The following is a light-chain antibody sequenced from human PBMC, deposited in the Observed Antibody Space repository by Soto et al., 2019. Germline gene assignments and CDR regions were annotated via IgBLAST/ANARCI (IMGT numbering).Light chain of an antibody. Sequence: EVVLTQSPATLSLSPGERATLSCRASQNVDIYLAWYQQKPGQAPRLLIYDASNRATGIPARFSGSGSGTDFTLPISSLDPDDFAVYYCQQRKIWPPITFGQGTRLDIK. J-gene: IGKJ5*01. CDR1: QNVDIY. V-gene: IGKV3-11*01. CDR2: DAS. CDR3: QQRKIWPPIT.